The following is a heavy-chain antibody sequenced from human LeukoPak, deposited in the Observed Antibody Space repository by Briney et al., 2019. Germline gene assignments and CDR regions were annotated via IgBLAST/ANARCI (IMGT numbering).Heavy chain of an antibody. CDR3: ERGTASGYLGFNF. J-gene: IGHJ4*02. CDR1: GYTFTSYG. CDR2: IGAYGDT. Sequence: ASVKVSCKTSGYTFTSYGITWVRQAPGQGLEWMGWIGAYGDTKLARNLQARDTVTIDTSTTTTYMQQRSLSADNADDVFCERGTASGYLGFNFWGQGTLVTVSS. D-gene: IGHD3-3*01. V-gene: IGHV1-18*01.